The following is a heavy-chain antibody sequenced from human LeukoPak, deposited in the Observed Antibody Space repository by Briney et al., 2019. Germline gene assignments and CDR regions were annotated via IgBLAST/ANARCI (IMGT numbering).Heavy chain of an antibody. D-gene: IGHD3-10*01. CDR3: ARGPNYYGSGSYSPVLY. J-gene: IGHJ4*02. Sequence: PGGSLRLSCAASGFTFNDYAMHWVRQAPGKGLEWVSGMSWNSGSIGYADSVKGRFTISRDNAKNSLYLQMNSLRAEDTAVYYCARGPNYYGSGSYSPVLYWGQGTLVTVSS. CDR2: MSWNSGSI. V-gene: IGHV3-9*01. CDR1: GFTFNDYA.